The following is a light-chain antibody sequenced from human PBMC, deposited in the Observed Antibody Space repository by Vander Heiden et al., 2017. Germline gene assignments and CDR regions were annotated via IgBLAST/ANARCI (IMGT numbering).Light chain of an antibody. CDR3: SSYAGSNTLV. J-gene: IGLJ2*01. CDR2: GVS. CDR1: SSDVGRYNF. Sequence: ALTQPASVAGAPVQWVTISCTGASSDVGRYNFVAWYQQHPGKAPKLMLYGVSKRPSGVPDRFSGSKSGNTASLTVSGLQAEDEADYYCSSYAGSNTLVFGGGTKLTVL. V-gene: IGLV2-8*01.